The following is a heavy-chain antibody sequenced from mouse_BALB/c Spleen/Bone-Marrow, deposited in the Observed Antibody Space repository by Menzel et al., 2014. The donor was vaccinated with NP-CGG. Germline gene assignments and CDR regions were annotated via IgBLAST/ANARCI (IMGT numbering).Heavy chain of an antibody. Sequence: DVQLQGSGGGLVQTGGSLKLSCAASGFDFSRFWMSWVRQAPGKGLEWIGEINPDSSTINYTPSLKDKFIISRDNAKNTLYLQMSKVISEDTSLYYCASLNYYGNLFFWGAGATVAVSS. V-gene: IGHV4-1*02. D-gene: IGHD1-1*01. CDR3: ASLNYYGNLFF. J-gene: IGHJ1*01. CDR2: INPDSSTI. CDR1: GFDFSRFW.